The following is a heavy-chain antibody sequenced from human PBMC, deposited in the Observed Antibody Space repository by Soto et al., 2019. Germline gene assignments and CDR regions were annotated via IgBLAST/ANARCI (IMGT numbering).Heavy chain of an antibody. V-gene: IGHV1-18*04. CDR1: GYTFTSYG. CDR3: ASYSRSNYYYSGMDV. J-gene: IGHJ6*02. D-gene: IGHD6-6*01. CDR2: ISAYNGNT. Sequence: ASVKVSCKASGYTFTSYGISWVRQAPGQGLEWMGWISAYNGNTNYAQKLQGRVTMTTDTSTSTAYMELRSLRSDDTAVYYCASYSRSNYYYSGMDVWGQGTTVTVSS.